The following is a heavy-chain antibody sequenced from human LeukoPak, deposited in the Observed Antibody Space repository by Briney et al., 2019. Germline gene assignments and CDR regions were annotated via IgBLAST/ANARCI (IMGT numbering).Heavy chain of an antibody. V-gene: IGHV4-34*01. D-gene: IGHD3-10*01. CDR2: INHSGST. CDR1: GGSFSGYY. J-gene: IGHJ5*02. Sequence: PSETLSLTCAVYGGSFSGYYWSWIRQPPGKGLEWIGEINHSGSTNYNPSLKSRVAISIDTSKNQFSLKLSSVTAADTAVYYCARHTTMIRGDWFDPWGQGTLVSVSS. CDR3: ARHTTMIRGDWFDP.